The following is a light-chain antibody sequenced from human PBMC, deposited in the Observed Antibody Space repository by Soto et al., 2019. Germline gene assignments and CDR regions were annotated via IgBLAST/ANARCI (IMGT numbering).Light chain of an antibody. CDR1: PSISSW. J-gene: IGKJ1*01. CDR3: QHYNRYSTWT. CDR2: KSX. Sequence: IQGTQSPSTLSASVGDRVTITXRASPSISSWLDWYQQKPGXATKIXXXKSXSLESAVPSRLRGSGSGKESTLNISSMQPDELVTYYCQHYNRYSTWTFGQGTKVDI. V-gene: IGKV1-5*03.